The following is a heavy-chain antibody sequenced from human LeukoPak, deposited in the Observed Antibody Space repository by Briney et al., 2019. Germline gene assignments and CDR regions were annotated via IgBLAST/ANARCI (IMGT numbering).Heavy chain of an antibody. Sequence: GGSLRLSCAASGFSFSSYWMHWVRQAPGKGLAWVSRISIDGSTTNYADSVKGRFTISRDNAKNTLYLQMNSLRAEDTAVYYCARDRGSGSYDYWGQGTLVTVFS. J-gene: IGHJ4*02. CDR2: ISIDGSTT. D-gene: IGHD1-26*01. CDR3: ARDRGSGSYDY. V-gene: IGHV3-74*01. CDR1: GFSFSSYW.